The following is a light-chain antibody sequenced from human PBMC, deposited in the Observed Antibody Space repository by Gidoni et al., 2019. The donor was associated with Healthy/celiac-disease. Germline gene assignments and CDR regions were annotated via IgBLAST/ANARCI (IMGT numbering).Light chain of an antibody. CDR3: HQYRNWPSLT. J-gene: IGKJ4*01. CDR2: GAS. Sequence: VMTQSPAIVSVSPGDTATLPCRASQAINSNLAWYQQRPGQAPRLLIYGASTRATGIPARVSGSGSGTEFTLAISSLQFEDFAVYYCHQYRNWPSLTFGGGTKVDIK. CDR1: QAINSN. V-gene: IGKV3-15*01.